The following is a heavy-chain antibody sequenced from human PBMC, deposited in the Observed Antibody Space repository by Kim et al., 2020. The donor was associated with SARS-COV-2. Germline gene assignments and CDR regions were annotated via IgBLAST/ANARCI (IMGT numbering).Heavy chain of an antibody. J-gene: IGHJ4*02. CDR3: ARVGPILIRGFEYF. D-gene: IGHD1-26*01. Sequence: GGSLRLSCAASGFSVSTNYMTWVRQAPGKGLEWVSIIYGDGSTYYADSVKGRFTISRDNSKNTLYLQMNSLRAEDTAVYYCARVGPILIRGFEYFWGQGTLVTVSS. CDR1: GFSVSTNY. V-gene: IGHV3-53*01. CDR2: IYGDGST.